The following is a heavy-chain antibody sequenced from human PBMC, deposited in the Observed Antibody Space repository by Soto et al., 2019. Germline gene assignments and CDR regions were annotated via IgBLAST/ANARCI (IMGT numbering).Heavy chain of an antibody. CDR1: XXXXSTYA. CDR2: ILYDGSKK. CDR3: ARVNIAWNDVGAMDV. D-gene: IGHD1-1*01. Sequence: QVQLVESGGGVVQPGRSLRLSCAXXXXXXSTYAMHWVRQAPGKGLEWVAVILYDGSKKDYADSVKGRFTISRDNSKNTLYLQMNSLRAEDTAVYYCARVNIAWNDVGAMDVWGQGTTVTVSS. J-gene: IGHJ6*02. V-gene: IGHV3-30-3*01.